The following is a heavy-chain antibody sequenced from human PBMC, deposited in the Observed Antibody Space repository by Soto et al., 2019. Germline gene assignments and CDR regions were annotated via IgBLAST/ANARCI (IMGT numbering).Heavy chain of an antibody. CDR2: ISTYSGNT. Sequence: QVQLVQSGAEVKKPGASVKVSCKASGYTFTSYDISWVRQAPGQGLEWMGWISTYSGNTNYAQKFRGRVTMTTDTSTGTAYMELRSRRSDDTAVDYCAREATDGWFDPWGQGTLVTVSS. J-gene: IGHJ5*02. V-gene: IGHV1-18*01. CDR1: GYTFTSYD. CDR3: AREATDGWFDP.